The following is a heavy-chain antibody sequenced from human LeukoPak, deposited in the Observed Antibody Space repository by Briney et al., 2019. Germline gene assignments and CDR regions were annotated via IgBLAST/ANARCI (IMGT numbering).Heavy chain of an antibody. Sequence: PGGSLRLSCAASGFTFSSYAMHWVRQAPGKGLEWVAVISYDGSNKYYADSVKGRFTISRDNSKNTLYPQMNSLRAEDTAVYYCARDTISSTEYYFDYWGQGTLVTVSS. V-gene: IGHV3-30-3*01. J-gene: IGHJ4*02. CDR1: GFTFSSYA. D-gene: IGHD3-9*01. CDR2: ISYDGSNK. CDR3: ARDTISSTEYYFDY.